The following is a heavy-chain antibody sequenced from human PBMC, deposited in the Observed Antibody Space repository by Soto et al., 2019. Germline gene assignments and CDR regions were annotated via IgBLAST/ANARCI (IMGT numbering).Heavy chain of an antibody. J-gene: IGHJ5*02. D-gene: IGHD5-12*01. Sequence: QVQLVQSGAAVKKPGSSVKVSCKASGGTFSSYTISWVRQAPGQGLEWMGRIIHIIGIAKNAKKFQGRVTNTSDKSMSTAYMELSSLRSEDTAVYYCGHGRWEESRDGYRGWVDPWGQGTLVTVSS. V-gene: IGHV1-69*02. CDR1: GGTFSSYT. CDR3: GHGRWEESRDGYRGWVDP. CDR2: IIHIIGIA.